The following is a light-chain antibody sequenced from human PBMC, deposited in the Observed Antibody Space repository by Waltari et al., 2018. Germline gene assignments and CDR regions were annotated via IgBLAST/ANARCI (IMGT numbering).Light chain of an antibody. V-gene: IGKV4-1*01. CDR1: QSVLYSSKNKNY. Sequence: DIVMTQSPDSLAVSLGERATINCKSSQSVLYSSKNKNYLAWYQQKPGQPPKLLIYWASSRESGVPDRFSGSGSGTDFTLTISSLQAEDVAVYYCQQYYSTVTFGGGTKVEIK. J-gene: IGKJ4*01. CDR2: WAS. CDR3: QQYYSTVT.